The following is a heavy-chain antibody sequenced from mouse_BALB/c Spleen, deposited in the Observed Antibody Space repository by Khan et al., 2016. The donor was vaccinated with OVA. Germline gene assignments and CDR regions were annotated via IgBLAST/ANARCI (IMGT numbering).Heavy chain of an antibody. V-gene: IGHV5-17*02. D-gene: IGHD2-3*01. CDR1: GFTFSRFG. CDR2: ISSGSSTT. CDR3: ASDANFDY. J-gene: IGHJ2*01. Sequence: EVELVESGGGLVQPGGSRKLSCAASGFTFSRFGMHWVRLAPEKGLEWVAYISSGSSTTYYADTVKGRFTISRDNPKNTLFLQMNSLRSEDTAMYYCASDANFDYWGQGTTLTVSS.